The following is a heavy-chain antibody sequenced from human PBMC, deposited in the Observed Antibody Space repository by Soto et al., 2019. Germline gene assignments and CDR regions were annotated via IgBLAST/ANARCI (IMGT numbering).Heavy chain of an antibody. CDR1: GRSFSSDG. CDR2: IIPVFGNT. V-gene: IGHV1-69*06. J-gene: IGHJ6*02. CDR3: ARGQYYSSGSAATSYFYFGIDV. Sequence: QLQLEQSGPEVKKPGSSVKVSCKASGRSFSSDGVSWVRQAPGQGLEWMGGIIPVFGNTKYVQRFQGRLTITADNSTSTVYMEMSSLSSEDTAVYFCARGQYYSSGSAATSYFYFGIDVWGQGTTVIVSS. D-gene: IGHD3-10*01.